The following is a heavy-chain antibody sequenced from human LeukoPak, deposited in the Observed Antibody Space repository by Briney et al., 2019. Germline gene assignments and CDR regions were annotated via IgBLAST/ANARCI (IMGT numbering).Heavy chain of an antibody. Sequence: SVKVSCKASGGTFSSYAISWVRQAPGRGLEWMGRIIPIFGTANYAQKFQGRVTITTDESTSTAYMELSSLRSEDTAVYYCTRDRLYYDSSGYYYYYMDVWGKGTTVTVSS. D-gene: IGHD3-22*01. CDR1: GGTFSSYA. CDR3: TRDRLYYDSSGYYYYYMDV. CDR2: IIPIFGTA. J-gene: IGHJ6*03. V-gene: IGHV1-69*05.